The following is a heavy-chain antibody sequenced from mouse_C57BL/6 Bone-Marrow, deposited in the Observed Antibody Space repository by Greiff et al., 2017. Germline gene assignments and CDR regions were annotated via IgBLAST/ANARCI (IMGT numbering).Heavy chain of an antibody. CDR2: IYPRSGNT. CDR3: ARSAGSSFYFDY. J-gene: IGHJ2*01. D-gene: IGHD1-1*01. V-gene: IGHV1-81*01. CDR1: GYTFTSYG. Sequence: QVQLKESGAELARPGASVKLSCKASGYTFTSYGISWVKQRTGQGLEWIGEIYPRSGNTYYNEKFKGKATLTADKSSSTAYMELRSLTSEDSSVYFCARSAGSSFYFDYWGQGATRTVSS.